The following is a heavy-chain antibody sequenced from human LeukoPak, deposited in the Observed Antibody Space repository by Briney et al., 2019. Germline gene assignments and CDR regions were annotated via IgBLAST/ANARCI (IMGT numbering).Heavy chain of an antibody. CDR1: GFTFSSYG. CDR3: ARSPPPFFYYFDY. Sequence: PGGSLRLSCAASGFTFSSYGMHWVRQAPGKGLERVAVIWYDGSNKYYADSVKGRFTISRDNSKNTLYLQMNSLRAEDTAVYYCARSPPPFFYYFDYWGQGTLVTVSS. CDR2: IWYDGSNK. V-gene: IGHV3-33*01. J-gene: IGHJ4*02.